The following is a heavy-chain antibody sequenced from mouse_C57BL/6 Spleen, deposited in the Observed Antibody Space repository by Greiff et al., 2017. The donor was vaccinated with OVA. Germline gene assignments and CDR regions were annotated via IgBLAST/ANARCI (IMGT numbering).Heavy chain of an antibody. Sequence: EVQLQQSGPELVKPGASVKISCKASGYTFTDYYMNWVKQSHGKSLEWIGDINPNNGGTSYNQKFKGKATLTVDKSSSTAYMELRSLTSEDSAVYYCTRRFPYFDYWGQCTTLTVSS. V-gene: IGHV1-26*01. CDR1: GYTFTDYY. J-gene: IGHJ2*01. CDR3: TRRFPYFDY. CDR2: INPNNGGT.